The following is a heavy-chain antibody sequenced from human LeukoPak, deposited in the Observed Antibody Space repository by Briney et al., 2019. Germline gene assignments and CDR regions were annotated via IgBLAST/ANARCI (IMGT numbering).Heavy chain of an antibody. CDR1: GGSISSYY. V-gene: IGHV4-59*01. J-gene: IGHJ4*02. CDR2: IYYSGST. D-gene: IGHD4-17*01. CDR3: ARDGYYGTGY. Sequence: SETLSLTCTVSGGSISSYYWSWIRQPPGKGLEWIGYIYYSGSTNYNPSLKSRVTISVDTSKNQFSLKLSSVTAADTAVYYCARDGYYGTGYWGQGTLVTVSS.